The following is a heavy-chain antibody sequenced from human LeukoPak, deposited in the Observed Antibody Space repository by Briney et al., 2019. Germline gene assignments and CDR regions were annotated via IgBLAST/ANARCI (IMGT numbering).Heavy chain of an antibody. J-gene: IGHJ4*02. Sequence: GSLRLSCAAYGFSFDDYAMHWVRQPPGKGLEWIGSIYHSGSTYYNPSLKSRVTISVDTSKNQFSLKLSSVTAADTAVYYCARDKGLREFDYWGQGTLVAVSS. CDR2: IYHSGST. V-gene: IGHV4-38-2*02. CDR1: GFSFDDYA. CDR3: ARDKGLREFDY.